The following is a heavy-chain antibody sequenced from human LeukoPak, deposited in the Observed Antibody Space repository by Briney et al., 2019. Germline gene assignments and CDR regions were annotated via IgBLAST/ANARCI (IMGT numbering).Heavy chain of an antibody. Sequence: GGSLRLSCAASGFTFSSYSMNWVRQAPGKGLEWVSSISSSSSYIYYADSVKGRFTISRDNAKNSLYLQMNSLRSEDTAVYYCARAMRPDITIFGVVKVGQSGYWGQGTLVTVSS. CDR2: ISSSSSYI. J-gene: IGHJ4*02. D-gene: IGHD3-3*01. V-gene: IGHV3-21*04. CDR3: ARAMRPDITIFGVVKVGQSGY. CDR1: GFTFSSYS.